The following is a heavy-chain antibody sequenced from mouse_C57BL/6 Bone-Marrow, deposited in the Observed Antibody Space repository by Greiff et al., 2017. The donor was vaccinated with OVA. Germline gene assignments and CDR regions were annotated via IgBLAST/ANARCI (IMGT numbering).Heavy chain of an antibody. D-gene: IGHD1-1*01. J-gene: IGHJ1*03. V-gene: IGHV5-9*01. CDR3: ASPHYYGSSYWYFDV. CDR1: GFTFSSYT. CDR2: ISGGGGNT. Sequence: EVKLQESGGGLVKPGGSLKLSCAASGFTFSSYTMSWVRQTPEKRLEWVATISGGGGNTYYPDSVKGRFTISRDNAKNTLYLQMSSLRSEDTALYYCASPHYYGSSYWYFDVWGTGTTVTVSS.